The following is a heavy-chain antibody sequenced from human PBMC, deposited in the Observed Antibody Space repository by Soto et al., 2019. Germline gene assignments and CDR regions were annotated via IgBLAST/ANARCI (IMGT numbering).Heavy chain of an antibody. J-gene: IGHJ6*02. D-gene: IGHD6-19*01. CDR3: ARDPIAVAGTGAQMIYYYYGMDV. CDR1: GYTFTSYD. CDR2: MNPNSGNT. Sequence: ASVKVSCKASGYTFTSYDINWVRQATGQGLEWMGWMNPNSGNTGYAQKFQGRVTMTRNTSISTAYMELSSLRSEDTAVYYCARDPIAVAGTGAQMIYYYYGMDVWGQGTTVTVSS. V-gene: IGHV1-8*01.